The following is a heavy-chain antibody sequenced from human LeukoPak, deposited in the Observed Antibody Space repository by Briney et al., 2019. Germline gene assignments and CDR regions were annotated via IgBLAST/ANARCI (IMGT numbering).Heavy chain of an antibody. V-gene: IGHV3-11*04. CDR3: ARDRRDGYNRFDY. CDR1: GFTFSDYY. D-gene: IGHD5-24*01. Sequence: GGSLGLSCAASGFTFSDYYMSWIRQAPGKGLEWVSYISSSGSTIYYADSVKGRFTISRDNAKNSLYLQMNSLRAEDTAVYYCARDRRDGYNRFDYWGQGTLVTVSS. CDR2: ISSSGSTI. J-gene: IGHJ4*02.